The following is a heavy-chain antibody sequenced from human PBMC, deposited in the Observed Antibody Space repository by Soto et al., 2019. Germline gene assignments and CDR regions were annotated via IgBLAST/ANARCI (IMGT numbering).Heavy chain of an antibody. CDR3: ARDLGGGGSIDY. CDR1: GYTFSSYG. CDR2: ISAYNGNT. V-gene: IGHV1-18*01. D-gene: IGHD3-16*01. J-gene: IGHJ4*02. Sequence: QVQLVQSGAEVKKPGASVKVSCKASGYTFSSYGFSWVRQAPGQGLEWMGWISAYNGNTNYAQKVQGRVTMTTDTSTSQAYMDLGSLRSDDAAMYYWARDLGGGGSIDYWGQGTLVTVSS.